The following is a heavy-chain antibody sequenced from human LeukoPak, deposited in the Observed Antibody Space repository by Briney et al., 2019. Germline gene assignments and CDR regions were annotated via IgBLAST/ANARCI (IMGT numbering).Heavy chain of an antibody. CDR2: IRSKANSYAT. CDR3: TRRKAAAGKAGAYYYYGMDV. D-gene: IGHD6-13*01. J-gene: IGHJ6*02. Sequence: RSGGSLKLSCAASGFTFSGSAMHWVRQASGKGLEWVGRIRSKANSYATAYAASVKGRFTISRDDSKNTAYLQMDSLKTEDTAVYYCTRRKAAAGKAGAYYYYGMDVWGQGTTVTVSS. CDR1: GFTFSGSA. V-gene: IGHV3-73*01.